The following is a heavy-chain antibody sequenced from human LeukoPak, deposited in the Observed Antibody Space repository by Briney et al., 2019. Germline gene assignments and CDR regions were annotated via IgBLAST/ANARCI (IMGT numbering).Heavy chain of an antibody. CDR3: ARRHKRGAYSYGVDY. D-gene: IGHD5-18*01. Sequence: GESLKISCKGSGYSFTNYWIAWVRQMPGKGLEWMGIIYPGDSDTRYSPSFQGQVTISADKSITTAYLQWNSLKASDTAMYYCARRHKRGAYSYGVDYWGQGTLVIVSS. V-gene: IGHV5-51*01. CDR2: IYPGDSDT. CDR1: GYSFTNYW. J-gene: IGHJ4*02.